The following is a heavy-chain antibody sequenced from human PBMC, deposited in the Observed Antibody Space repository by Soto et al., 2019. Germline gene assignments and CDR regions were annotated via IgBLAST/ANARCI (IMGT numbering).Heavy chain of an antibody. Sequence: PGGSLRLSYAASGFTFSSYAMNWIRQAPGKGLEWVSGISGSGDSTFYADSVKGRFTVSRDNSKNTLYLQMNSLRAEDTAVYYCAKRFFDWQLDYWGQGTLVTVSS. CDR1: GFTFSSYA. CDR3: AKRFFDWQLDY. D-gene: IGHD3-3*01. CDR2: ISGSGDST. J-gene: IGHJ4*02. V-gene: IGHV3-23*01.